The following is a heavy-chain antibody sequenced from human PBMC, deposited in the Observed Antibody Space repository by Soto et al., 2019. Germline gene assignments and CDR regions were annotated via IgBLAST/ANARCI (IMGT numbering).Heavy chain of an antibody. J-gene: IGHJ6*02. CDR1: GFTFSSYS. CDR2: ISSSSSYI. V-gene: IGHV3-21*01. D-gene: IGHD3-9*01. Sequence: GGSLRLSCAASGFTFSSYSMNWVRQAPGKGLEWVSSISSSSSYIYYADSVKGRFTISRDNAKNSLYLQMNSLRAEDTAVYYCARDVNLRYFDWLNDYYYYGMDVWGQGTTVTVSS. CDR3: ARDVNLRYFDWLNDYYYYGMDV.